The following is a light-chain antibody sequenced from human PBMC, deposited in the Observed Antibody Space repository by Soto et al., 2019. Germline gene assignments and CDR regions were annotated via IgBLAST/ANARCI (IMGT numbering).Light chain of an antibody. CDR3: SSYAGRDIWV. V-gene: IGLV2-8*01. J-gene: IGLJ3*02. CDR1: SVDINY. CDR2: EVT. Sequence: QSVLTQPPSASGSRGQSVTISCTGTSVDINYVSWFQQHPGKAPKTIIFEVTKRPSGVPDRFSGSKSGNTASLTVSGLQDDDEADYYCSSYAGRDIWVFGGGTKLTVL.